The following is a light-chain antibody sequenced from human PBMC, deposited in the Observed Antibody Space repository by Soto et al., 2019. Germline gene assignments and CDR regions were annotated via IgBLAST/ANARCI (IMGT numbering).Light chain of an antibody. Sequence: DVVVTQSPDSLAVSLGERATINCKSSQSVLYSNNKNYFAWYQQKPGQPPKLLLYWASTRESGVPDRFSGSGSGTDLPLTISSLQADDVAVYYCQQYYYTPPTFGGGTKVEIK. CDR2: WAS. V-gene: IGKV4-1*01. J-gene: IGKJ4*01. CDR3: QQYYYTPPT. CDR1: QSVLYSNNKNY.